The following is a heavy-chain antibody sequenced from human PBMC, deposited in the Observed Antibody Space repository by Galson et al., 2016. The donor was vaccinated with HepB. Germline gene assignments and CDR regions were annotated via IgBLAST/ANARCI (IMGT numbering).Heavy chain of an antibody. V-gene: IGHV1-46*01. CDR3: AKSNFLVEVAATPDPMDG. Sequence: SVKVSCKASGYTFTSYYMHWVRQAPGQGLEWMGIINPSGGSTSYAQHFQGRVTMTRDTSTSTVYMELSSLRSEDTAVYYCAKSNFLVEVAATPDPMDGWGQGTAATVSS. J-gene: IGHJ6*02. CDR1: GYTFTSYY. D-gene: IGHD2-15*01. CDR2: INPSGGST.